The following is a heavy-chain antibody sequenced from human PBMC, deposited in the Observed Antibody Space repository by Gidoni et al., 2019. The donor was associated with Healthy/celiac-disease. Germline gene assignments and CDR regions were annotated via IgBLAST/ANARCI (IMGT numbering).Heavy chain of an antibody. V-gene: IGHV3-23*01. CDR2: ISGSGGST. CDR1: GFTFSSYA. Sequence: EVQLLESGGGLVQPGGSLRLSCAASGFTFSSYAMSWVRQAPGKGLEWVSAISGSGGSTYYADSVKGRFTISRDNSKNTLYLQMNSLRAEDTAVYYCAKDLHYYGSGLLWRGFDPWGQGTLVTVSS. J-gene: IGHJ5*02. CDR3: AKDLHYYGSGLLWRGFDP. D-gene: IGHD3-10*01.